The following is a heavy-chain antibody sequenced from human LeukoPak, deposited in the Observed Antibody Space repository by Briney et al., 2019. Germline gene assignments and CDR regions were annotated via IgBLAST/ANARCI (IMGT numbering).Heavy chain of an antibody. CDR1: GGSISSYY. J-gene: IGHJ5*02. V-gene: IGHV4-59*08. CDR2: IYYSGST. Sequence: SETLSLTCTVSGGSISSYYWSWIRQPPGKGLEWIGYIYYSGSTNYNPSLKSRVTISVDTSKNQFSLKLSSVTAADTAVYYCARHSSATYYYGSGSYNWFDPWGQGTLVTVSS. D-gene: IGHD3-10*01. CDR3: ARHSSATYYYGSGSYNWFDP.